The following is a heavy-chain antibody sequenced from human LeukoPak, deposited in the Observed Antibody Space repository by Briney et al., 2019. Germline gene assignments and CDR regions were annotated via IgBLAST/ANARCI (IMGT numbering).Heavy chain of an antibody. J-gene: IGHJ4*02. CDR3: ARHRNFYPYLGFDY. CDR1: GGSISSFY. CDR2: VYTSGSP. V-gene: IGHV4-4*07. D-gene: IGHD7-27*01. Sequence: KPSETLSLTCTVSGGSISSFYWSWIRQPAGKGPEWIGRVYTSGSPIYNPSLKSRVTMSVDTSKKQFSLKLSSVTAADTAVYYCARHRNFYPYLGFDYWGQGTLVTVSS.